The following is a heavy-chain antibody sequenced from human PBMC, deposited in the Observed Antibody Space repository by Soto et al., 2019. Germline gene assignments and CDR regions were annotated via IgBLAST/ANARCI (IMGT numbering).Heavy chain of an antibody. V-gene: IGHV4-59*01. CDR2: IYYSGTT. Sequence: PSETLSLTCTVSGGSISSYYWSWIRQPPGKGLEWIGYIYYSGTTFYNPSLKSRVTISVDTSKNQFSLKLSSVTAADTAVYYCARTEVEDIVVVPAATWFDPWGQGTLVTVSS. J-gene: IGHJ5*02. CDR3: ARTEVEDIVVVPAATWFDP. D-gene: IGHD2-2*01. CDR1: GGSISSYY.